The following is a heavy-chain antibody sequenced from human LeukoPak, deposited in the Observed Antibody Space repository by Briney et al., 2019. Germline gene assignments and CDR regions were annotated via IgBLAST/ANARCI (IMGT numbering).Heavy chain of an antibody. CDR2: INHSGST. D-gene: IGHD3-3*01. J-gene: IGHJ4*02. CDR3: ARGQPYYDFWSGSATNFDY. CDR1: GGSFSGYY. Sequence: PSETLSLTCAVSGGSFSGYYWSWIRQPPGKGLEWIGEINHSGSTNYNPSLKSRVTISVDTSKNQFSLKLSSVTAADTAVYYCARGQPYYDFWSGSATNFDYWGQGTLVTVSS. V-gene: IGHV4-34*01.